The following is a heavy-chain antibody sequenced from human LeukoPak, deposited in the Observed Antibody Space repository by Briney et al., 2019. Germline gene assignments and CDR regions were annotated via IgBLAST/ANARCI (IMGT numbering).Heavy chain of an antibody. CDR3: ARTYYYDSSGYYGEDFDY. Sequence: GGSLRLSCAASGFTFSSYWMSWVRQAPGKGLEWVANIKQDGSEKYYVDSVKGRFTISRDNAKNSLYLQMNSLRAEDTAVYYCARTYYYDSSGYYGEDFDYWGQGTLVTVSS. J-gene: IGHJ4*02. CDR1: GFTFSSYW. V-gene: IGHV3-7*01. CDR2: IKQDGSEK. D-gene: IGHD3-22*01.